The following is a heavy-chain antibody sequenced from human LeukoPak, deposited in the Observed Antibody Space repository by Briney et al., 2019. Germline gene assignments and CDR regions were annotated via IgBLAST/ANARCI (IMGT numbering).Heavy chain of an antibody. J-gene: IGHJ5*02. CDR1: GFTFSSYA. D-gene: IGHD2-2*01. V-gene: IGHV3-30*04. CDR2: ISYDGSNK. Sequence: GGSLRLSCAASGFTFSSYAMHWVRQAPGKGLEWVAVISYDGSNKYYADSAKGRFTISRDNSKNTLYLQMNSLRAEDTAVYYCARDRGIVVVPAAMDNWSDPWGQGTLVTVSS. CDR3: ARDRGIVVVPAAMDNWSDP.